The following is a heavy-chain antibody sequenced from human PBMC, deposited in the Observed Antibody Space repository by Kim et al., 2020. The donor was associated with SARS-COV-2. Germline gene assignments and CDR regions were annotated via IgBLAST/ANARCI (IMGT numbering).Heavy chain of an antibody. Sequence: GGSLRLSCATSGLYIIHWVRQAPGKGLEWVAAMSFDGFSKYFADSVKGRFTISRDDSKNMVWLQLNSLRDEDSAIYYCATDGGTSGRCGYFDYWSQGTLVTVSS. CDR1: GLYI. D-gene: IGHD6-19*01. J-gene: IGHJ4*02. V-gene: IGHV3-30*04. CDR3: ATDGGTSGRCGYFDY. CDR2: MSFDGFSK.